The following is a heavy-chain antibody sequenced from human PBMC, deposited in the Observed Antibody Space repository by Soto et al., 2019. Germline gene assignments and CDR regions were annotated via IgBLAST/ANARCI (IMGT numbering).Heavy chain of an antibody. Sequence: EVQLVESGGGLVQPGGSLRLSCAASGLIFSNYTMHWVRQPPGKGLVWVSRINTDGSITDYADSVKGRFTVSRDNAKNTMYLQMNSLRAEDTAVYYCARDTNGLHYWGQGTLVTVSS. CDR2: INTDGSIT. CDR3: ARDTNGLHY. CDR1: GLIFSNYT. J-gene: IGHJ4*02. V-gene: IGHV3-74*01. D-gene: IGHD2-8*01.